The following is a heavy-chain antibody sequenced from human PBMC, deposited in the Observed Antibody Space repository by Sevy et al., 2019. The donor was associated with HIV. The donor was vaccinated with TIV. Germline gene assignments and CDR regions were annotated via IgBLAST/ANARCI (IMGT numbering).Heavy chain of an antibody. J-gene: IGHJ5*02. Sequence: ASVKVSCKASGYTFTGYYMHWVRQAPGQGLEWMGWISPNSGGPNYAQKFQGRVTMTTDTSISKAYMELSRLRSDDTAVYYCAGDLAGEQGWRAFDPWGQGTLVTVSS. CDR1: GYTFTGYY. V-gene: IGHV1-2*02. D-gene: IGHD1-26*01. CDR3: AGDLAGEQGWRAFDP. CDR2: ISPNSGGP.